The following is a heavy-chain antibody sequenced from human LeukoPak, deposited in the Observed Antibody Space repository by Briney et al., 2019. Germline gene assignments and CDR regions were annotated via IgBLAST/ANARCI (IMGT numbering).Heavy chain of an antibody. CDR2: ISYDGSNK. CDR3: ATLTTVRDY. D-gene: IGHD4-17*01. CDR1: GFTFSSYA. J-gene: IGHJ4*02. V-gene: IGHV3-30-3*01. Sequence: GGSLRLSCAASGFTFSSYAVHWVRQAPGKGLEWVAVISYDGSNKYYADSVKGRFTISRDNSKNTLYLQMNSLRAEDTAVYYCATLTTVRDYWGQGTLVTVSS.